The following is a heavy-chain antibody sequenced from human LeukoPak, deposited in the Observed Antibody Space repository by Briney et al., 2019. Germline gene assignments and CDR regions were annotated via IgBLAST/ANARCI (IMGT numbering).Heavy chain of an antibody. Sequence: GRSLRLSCAASGFTFSSYGMHWVRQAPGKGLEWVAVISYDGSNKYYADSVKGRFTISRDNSKNTLYLQMNSLRAEDTAVYYCAKDVWEIVVVVAADLYYGMDVWGQGTTVTVSS. D-gene: IGHD2-15*01. CDR3: AKDVWEIVVVVAADLYYGMDV. CDR1: GFTFSSYG. V-gene: IGHV3-30*18. J-gene: IGHJ6*02. CDR2: ISYDGSNK.